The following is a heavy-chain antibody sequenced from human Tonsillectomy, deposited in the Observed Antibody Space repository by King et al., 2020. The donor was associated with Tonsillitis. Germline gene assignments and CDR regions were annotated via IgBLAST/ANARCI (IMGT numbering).Heavy chain of an antibody. CDR3: TRFAALEYGDYGDY. J-gene: IGHJ4*02. CDR1: GFTFSGSA. V-gene: IGHV3-73*02. Sequence: EVQLVESGGGLVQPGGSLKLSCAASGFTFSGSAMHWVRQASGKGLEWVGRIRSKANNYATAYAASVKGRFTISRDDSKNTAYLRLNSLKTEDTAVYYCTRFAALEYGDYGDYWGRGTLVTVSS. CDR2: IRSKANNYAT. D-gene: IGHD4-17*01.